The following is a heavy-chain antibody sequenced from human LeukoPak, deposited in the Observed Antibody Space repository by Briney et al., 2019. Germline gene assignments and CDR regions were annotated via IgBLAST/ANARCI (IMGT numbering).Heavy chain of an antibody. V-gene: IGHV3-48*01. Sequence: GGSLRLSCGDSGFTFNSYSLNWVRQAPGKGLEWVSYISSDSTTTYYADSVKGRFTISRDTAKNSLYLQMNSLRAEDTAIYYCASPCSGGTCFTPYWGQGTLVTVSS. D-gene: IGHD2-15*01. CDR2: ISSDSTTT. J-gene: IGHJ4*02. CDR1: GFTFNSYS. CDR3: ASPCSGGTCFTPY.